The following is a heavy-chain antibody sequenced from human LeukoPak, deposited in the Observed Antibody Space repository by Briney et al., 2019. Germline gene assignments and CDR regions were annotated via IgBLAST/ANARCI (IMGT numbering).Heavy chain of an antibody. CDR1: GYTFTGYY. Sequence: GASVKVSCKASGYTFTGYYMHWVRQAPGQGLEWMGWINPNSGGTNYAQKFQGRVTMTRDTSISTAYMELSRLRSDDTAVYYCARVKYYYGSGSPYFDYWGQGTLVTVSS. D-gene: IGHD3-10*01. CDR2: INPNSGGT. V-gene: IGHV1-2*02. J-gene: IGHJ4*02. CDR3: ARVKYYYGSGSPYFDY.